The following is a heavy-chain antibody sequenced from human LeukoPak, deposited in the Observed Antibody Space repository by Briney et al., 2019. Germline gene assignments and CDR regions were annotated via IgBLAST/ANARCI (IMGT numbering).Heavy chain of an antibody. D-gene: IGHD3-10*01. V-gene: IGHV3-23*01. CDR1: GFTFSTYA. J-gene: IGHJ4*02. CDR2: IVNSGGST. CDR3: AKDPYYGSGSYRGPFDY. Sequence: GGSLRLSCAASGFTFSTYAMSWVRQAPGKGLEWVSGIVNSGGSTYYADSVRGRFTISRDNSKNTLYLQMNSLRAEDTAVYYCAKDPYYGSGSYRGPFDYWGQGTLVTVSS.